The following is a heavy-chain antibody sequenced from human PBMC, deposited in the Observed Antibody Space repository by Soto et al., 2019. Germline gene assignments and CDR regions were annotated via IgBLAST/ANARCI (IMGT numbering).Heavy chain of an antibody. CDR3: AKMGSPGHMVGMDV. CDR1: GFPFSSYA. V-gene: IGHV3-23*01. Sequence: PGGSLRLSCAAFGFPFSSYAMTWVRQAPGKGLEWVSGISGSGGTTYYIDPVKGRFTISRDKSKNTLYLQMNSLRVEDTAIYFCAKMGSPGHMVGMDVWGQGTTVTVSS. CDR2: ISGSGGTT. D-gene: IGHD1-26*01. J-gene: IGHJ6*02.